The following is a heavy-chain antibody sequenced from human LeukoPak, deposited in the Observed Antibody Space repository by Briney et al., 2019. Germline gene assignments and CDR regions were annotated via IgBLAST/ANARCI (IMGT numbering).Heavy chain of an antibody. J-gene: IGHJ4*02. CDR2: IKEDGSEK. Sequence: GGSLRLSCAASGFTFNRDWTAWVRQAPGKGLEWVANIKEDGSEKNYVDSVKGRFTISRDNAVNSVYLQMNSLRVDDTAVYYCAREKYGSGPQPFDYWGQGTQVTVSS. CDR3: AREKYGSGPQPFDY. D-gene: IGHD3-10*01. V-gene: IGHV3-7*01. CDR1: GFTFNRDW.